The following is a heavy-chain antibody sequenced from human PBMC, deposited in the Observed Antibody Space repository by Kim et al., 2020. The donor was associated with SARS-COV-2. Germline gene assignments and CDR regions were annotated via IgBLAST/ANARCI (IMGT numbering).Heavy chain of an antibody. Sequence: GGSLRLSCAASGFAFSSYTMNWVRQAPGKGLEWVSSISSSRGHIDYADSAKGRFTISRDNANNSVFLQLSSLRVEDTAIYYCARDFGEYYNYYYGMDVWGQGTTVPVSS. CDR2: ISSSRGHI. CDR3: ARDFGEYYNYYYGMDV. CDR1: GFAFSSYT. V-gene: IGHV3-21*01. J-gene: IGHJ6*02. D-gene: IGHD3-10*01.